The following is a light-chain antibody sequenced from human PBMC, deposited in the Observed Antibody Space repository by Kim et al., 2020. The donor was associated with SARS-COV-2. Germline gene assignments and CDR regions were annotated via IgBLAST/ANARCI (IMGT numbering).Light chain of an antibody. CDR1: QSLLHSDGESY. J-gene: IGKJ4*01. V-gene: IGKV2D-29*02. Sequence: DIVMNQTPLSLSVIPGQPASISCKSSQSLLHSDGESYLYWYLQRPGQSPHLLIYESSKRFSGVPDRISGSGSGTDFTLRISRVEAEDVGIYFCMQSVELPLTFGGGTKVDIK. CDR3: MQSVELPLT. CDR2: ESS.